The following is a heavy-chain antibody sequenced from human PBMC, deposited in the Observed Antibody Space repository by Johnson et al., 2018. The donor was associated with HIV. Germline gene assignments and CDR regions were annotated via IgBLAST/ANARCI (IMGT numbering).Heavy chain of an antibody. CDR2: ISSDGSNI. V-gene: IGHV3-30-3*01. D-gene: IGHD6-13*01. J-gene: IGHJ3*02. CDR3: ARDKYPPTAAAGTDAFDI. CDR1: GFTLSDSA. Sequence: QVQLVESGGGVVQPGRSLRLSCAASGFTLSDSALHWVRQAPGKGLEWVAVISSDGSNILYADSVQGRFTISRDTSKNTLYLQMNSLRAEDTAVYYCARDKYPPTAAAGTDAFDIWGQGTMVTVSS.